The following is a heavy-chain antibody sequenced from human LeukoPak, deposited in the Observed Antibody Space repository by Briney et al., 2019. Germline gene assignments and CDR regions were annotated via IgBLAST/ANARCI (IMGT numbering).Heavy chain of an antibody. J-gene: IGHJ4*02. D-gene: IGHD5-12*01. CDR3: ARPGYSGYDRRLYYFDY. CDR2: INHSGST. CDR1: GGSFSGYY. Sequence: SETLSLTCAVYGGSFSGYYWSWIRQPPGKGLEWIGEINHSGSTNYNPSLKSRVPISADTSKNQFSLKLSSVTAADTAVYYCARPGYSGYDRRLYYFDYWGQGTLVTVSS. V-gene: IGHV4-34*01.